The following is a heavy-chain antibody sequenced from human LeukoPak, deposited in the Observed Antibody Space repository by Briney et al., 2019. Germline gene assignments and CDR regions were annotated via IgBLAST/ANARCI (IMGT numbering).Heavy chain of an antibody. Sequence: GASVKVSCKASGYIFTSHDINWVRQATGQGLEWMGWMNPNSGSTGYAQQFQGRVTLTRNTSISTAYMELSSLRSEDTAVYFCARGLGWLYYYYYMDVWGKGTTVTVSS. D-gene: IGHD5-12*01. J-gene: IGHJ6*03. CDR1: GYIFTSHD. V-gene: IGHV1-8*03. CDR2: MNPNSGST. CDR3: ARGLGWLYYYYYMDV.